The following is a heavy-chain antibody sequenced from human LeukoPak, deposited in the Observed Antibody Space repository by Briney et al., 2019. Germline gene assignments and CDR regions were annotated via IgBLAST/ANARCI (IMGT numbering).Heavy chain of an antibody. CDR3: ARGDYYDFWSANSY. V-gene: IGHV3-23*01. CDR1: GFTFSHYG. Sequence: GGSLRLSCAASGFTFSHYGMSWFRQAPGKGLKWVSAISGSGGSTYYADSVKGRFTISRDNSKNTLYLQMNSLRAEDTAVYYCARGDYYDFWSANSYWGQGTLVTVSS. J-gene: IGHJ4*02. CDR2: ISGSGGST. D-gene: IGHD3-3*01.